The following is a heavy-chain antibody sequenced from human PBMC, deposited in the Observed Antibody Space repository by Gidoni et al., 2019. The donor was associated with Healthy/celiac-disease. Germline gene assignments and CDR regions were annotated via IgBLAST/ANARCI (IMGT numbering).Heavy chain of an antibody. CDR1: GGTFSSYT. CDR3: ARVGVGYCSGGSCYSGGESWAPNYYGMDV. V-gene: IGHV1-69*02. D-gene: IGHD2-15*01. Sequence: QVQLVQSGAEVKKPGSSVKVSCKASGGTFSSYTISWVRQAPGPGLEWMGRIIPILGIANYAQKFQGRVTITADKSTSTAYMELSSLRSEDTAVYYCARVGVGYCSGGSCYSGGESWAPNYYGMDVWGQGTTVTVSS. J-gene: IGHJ6*02. CDR2: IIPILGIA.